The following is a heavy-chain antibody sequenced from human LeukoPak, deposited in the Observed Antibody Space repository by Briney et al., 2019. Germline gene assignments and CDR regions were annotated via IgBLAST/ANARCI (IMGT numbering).Heavy chain of an antibody. CDR1: GFTFYDYV. D-gene: IGHD1-26*01. Sequence: SLRLSSAASGFTFYDYVLHWVRHAPGKGREWVSCITWNSCTIGYADSVKRRLHISRDNAKNSLYLQMNRLRAEDTGVYYCAKDQGATYFDYWGQGTLVRVS. CDR2: ITWNSCTI. CDR3: AKDQGATYFDY. J-gene: IGHJ4*02. V-gene: IGHV3-9*01.